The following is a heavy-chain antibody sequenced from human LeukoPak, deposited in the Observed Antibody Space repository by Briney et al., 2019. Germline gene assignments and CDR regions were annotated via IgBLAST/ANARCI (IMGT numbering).Heavy chain of an antibody. CDR3: ARDACSGGSCYDY. CDR2: IYYSGST. V-gene: IGHV4-59*01. D-gene: IGHD2-15*01. J-gene: IGHJ4*02. CDR1: GGSISSYY. Sequence: ETLSLTCTVSGGSISSYYWSWIRQPPGKGLEWIGYIYYSGSTNYNPSLKSRVTISVDTSKNQFSLKLSSVTAADTAVYYCARDACSGGSCYDYWGQGTLVTVSS.